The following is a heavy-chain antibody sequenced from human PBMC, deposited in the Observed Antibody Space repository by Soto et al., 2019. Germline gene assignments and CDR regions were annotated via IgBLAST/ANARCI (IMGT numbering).Heavy chain of an antibody. J-gene: IGHJ6*02. D-gene: IGHD2-2*02. CDR2: ISAYNGNT. Sequence: ASVKVSCKASGYTFTSHGISWVRQAPGQGLEWMGWISAYNGNTNYAQKLQGRVTMTTDTSTSTAYMELRSLRSDDTAVYYCARDLLFLPAAIQYYYYGMDVWGQGTTVTVSS. CDR1: GYTFTSHG. CDR3: ARDLLFLPAAIQYYYYGMDV. V-gene: IGHV1-18*04.